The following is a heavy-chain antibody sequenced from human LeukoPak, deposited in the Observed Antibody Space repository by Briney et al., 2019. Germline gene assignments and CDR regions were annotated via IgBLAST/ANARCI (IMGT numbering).Heavy chain of an antibody. CDR3: ARPLWFGEFSDAFGI. D-gene: IGHD3-10*01. Sequence: SETLSLTCTVSGGSIASYYWSWIRQPPGKGLEWIGYLYYSGSTYYNPSLKSRVTISVDTSKNQFSLKLSSVTAADTAVYYCARPLWFGEFSDAFGIWGQGTMVTVSS. V-gene: IGHV4-59*04. J-gene: IGHJ3*02. CDR2: LYYSGST. CDR1: GGSIASYY.